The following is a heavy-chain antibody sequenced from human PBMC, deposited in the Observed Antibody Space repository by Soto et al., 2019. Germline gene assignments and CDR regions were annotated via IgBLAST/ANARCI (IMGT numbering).Heavy chain of an antibody. CDR1: GGSFSGYY. Sequence: SETLSLTCAGYGGSFSGYYWSWIRQPPGKGPEWIGEINHSGSTNYNPSPKSRVTISVDTSKNQFSLKLSSVTAADTAVYYCSGYCSSTSCYYFDYWGQGTLVTVSS. CDR3: SGYCSSTSCYYFDY. V-gene: IGHV4-34*01. CDR2: INHSGST. D-gene: IGHD2-2*01. J-gene: IGHJ4*02.